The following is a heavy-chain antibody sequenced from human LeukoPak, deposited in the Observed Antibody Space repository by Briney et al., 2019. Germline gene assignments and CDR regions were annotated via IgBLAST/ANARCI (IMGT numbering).Heavy chain of an antibody. Sequence: PGRSLRLSCAPSGFTFSSYWMSWVRQAPGKGLEWVANIKQDGSEKYYVDSVKGRFTISRDKAKNSLYLQMNSLRAEDTAVYYCASGVGVVPAVKGCYYYMDGWGKGTTVTVSS. CDR2: IKQDGSEK. CDR3: ASGVGVVPAVKGCYYYMDG. J-gene: IGHJ6*03. V-gene: IGHV3-7*01. D-gene: IGHD2-2*01. CDR1: GFTFSSYW.